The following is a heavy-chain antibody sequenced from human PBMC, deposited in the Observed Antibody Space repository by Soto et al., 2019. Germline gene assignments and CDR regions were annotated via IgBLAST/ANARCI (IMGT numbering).Heavy chain of an antibody. D-gene: IGHD4-17*01. J-gene: IGHJ4*02. CDR1: GGSISSYY. CDR3: ASSRGDTDLFDY. CDR2: IYYSGST. Sequence: SETLSLTCTVSGGSISSYYWSWIRQPPGKGLEWIGYIYYSGSTNYNPSLKSRVTISVDTSKNQFSLKLSSVTAADTAVSYCASSRGDTDLFDYWGQGTLVTVSS. V-gene: IGHV4-59*01.